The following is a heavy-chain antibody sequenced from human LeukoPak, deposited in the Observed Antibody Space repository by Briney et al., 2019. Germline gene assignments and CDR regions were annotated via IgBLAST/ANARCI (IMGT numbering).Heavy chain of an antibody. Sequence: GGSLRLSCAASGFAFSSQAMGWVRQAPGKGLEWVSVISDSGSLTYYADSGKGRFTISRDNSKNTLFLQMNSLRAEDTAIYYCAKDARRTSGWYFFDYWGQGTLVTVSS. J-gene: IGHJ4*02. CDR1: GFAFSSQA. D-gene: IGHD6-19*01. CDR3: AKDARRTSGWYFFDY. CDR2: ISDSGSLT. V-gene: IGHV3-23*01.